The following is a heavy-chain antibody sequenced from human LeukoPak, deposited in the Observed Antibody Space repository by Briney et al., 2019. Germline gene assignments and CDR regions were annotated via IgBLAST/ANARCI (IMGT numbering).Heavy chain of an antibody. D-gene: IGHD1-7*01. V-gene: IGHV4-34*01. CDR1: GGSFSGYY. Sequence: SETLSLTCAVYGGSFSGYYWSWIRQPPGKGLEWIGEINHSGSTNYNPYLKSRVTISVDTCKNQFSLKLSSVTAADTAVYYCARGGSPITGTEWRSSYAFDIWGQGTMVTVSS. CDR2: INHSGST. J-gene: IGHJ3*02. CDR3: ARGGSPITGTEWRSSYAFDI.